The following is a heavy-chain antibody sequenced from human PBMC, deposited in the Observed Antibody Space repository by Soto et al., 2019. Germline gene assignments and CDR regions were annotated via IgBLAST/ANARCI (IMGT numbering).Heavy chain of an antibody. D-gene: IGHD2-2*01. CDR1: GYTFTSYG. Sequence: GASVKVSCKASGYTFTSYGISWVRQAPGQGLEWMGWISAYNGNTNYAQKLQGRVTMTTDTSTSTAYMELRSLRSDDTAVYYCARDRIVVVPAATGSWLDPCGQGTMVTVYS. CDR3: ARDRIVVVPAATGSWLDP. CDR2: ISAYNGNT. V-gene: IGHV1-18*04. J-gene: IGHJ5*02.